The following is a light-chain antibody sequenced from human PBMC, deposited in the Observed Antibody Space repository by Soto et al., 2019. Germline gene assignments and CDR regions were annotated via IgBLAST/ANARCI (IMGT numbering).Light chain of an antibody. CDR2: EGN. CDR1: SSDVGIYNL. V-gene: IGLV2-23*01. Sequence: QSALTQPASVSGSPGQSITISCTGASSDVGIYNLVSWYQQHPGKAPKLIIYEGNKRPSGVSYRFSGSNSGNTASLTISGLQPEDEADYYCCSYAGSFGGGTKLTVL. CDR3: CSYAGS. J-gene: IGLJ2*01.